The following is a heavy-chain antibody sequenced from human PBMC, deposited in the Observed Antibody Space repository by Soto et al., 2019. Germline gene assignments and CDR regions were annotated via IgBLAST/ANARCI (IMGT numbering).Heavy chain of an antibody. CDR2: IYWNDGK. Sequence: SCPPIVNPTQTLTLTCTFSGFSLSTSGVGVGWIRQPPGKALEWLTLIYWNDGKRYSPSLKSRLTITKDTSKNQVVLTMTNMDPVDTATDYGAHFKVNKHDLDELGPATLVS. D-gene: IGHD2-21*01. V-gene: IGHV2-5*01. CDR3: AHFKVNKHDLDE. J-gene: IGHJ4*02. CDR1: GFSLSTSGVG.